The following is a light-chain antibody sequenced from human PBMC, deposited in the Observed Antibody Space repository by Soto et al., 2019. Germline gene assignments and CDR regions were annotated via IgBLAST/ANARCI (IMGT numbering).Light chain of an antibody. J-gene: IGKJ1*01. Sequence: DIQMTQSHTTLSASVGDRVIITCRASQRMSAWLAWYQQKPGKAPTLLIYAASSLENGVPSRFSGSVSGKDFTLSISSLQPKDFATYYSQQYDNYPWTFGQANKVDIK. V-gene: IGKV1-5*01. CDR2: AAS. CDR3: QQYDNYPWT. CDR1: QRMSAW.